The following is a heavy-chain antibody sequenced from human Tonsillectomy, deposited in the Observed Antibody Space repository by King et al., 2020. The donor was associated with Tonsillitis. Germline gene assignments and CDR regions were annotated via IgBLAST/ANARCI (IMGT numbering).Heavy chain of an antibody. CDR2: INHSGST. D-gene: IGHD6-6*01. V-gene: IGHV4-34*01. Sequence: VQLQQWGAGLLKPSETLSLTCAVYGGSFSGYYCSWIRQPPGKGLEWIGEINHSGSTNYNTSLKSRVILSVDTSKNQFSLRLTSVTAADTAVYYCAGLGSRAARPRNYWAQGTLVTVSS. CDR3: AGLGSRAARPRNY. CDR1: GGSFSGYY. J-gene: IGHJ4*02.